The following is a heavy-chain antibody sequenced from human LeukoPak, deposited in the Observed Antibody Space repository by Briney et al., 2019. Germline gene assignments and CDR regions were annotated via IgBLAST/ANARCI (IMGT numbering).Heavy chain of an antibody. CDR3: ARGYCTSTSCHFDY. CDR1: GYTFTIYD. CDR2: MNPNSGNT. D-gene: IGHD2-2*01. V-gene: IGHV1-8*03. Sequence: ASVTVSCKASGYTFTIYDINWVRQATGQGLEWMGWMNPNSGNTGYAQKFQGRVTITRNTSISTAYMELSSLRSEDTAVYYCARGYCTSTSCHFDYWGQGTLVTVSS. J-gene: IGHJ4*02.